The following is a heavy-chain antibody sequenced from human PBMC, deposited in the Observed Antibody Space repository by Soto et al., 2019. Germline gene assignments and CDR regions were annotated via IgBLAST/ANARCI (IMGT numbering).Heavy chain of an antibody. J-gene: IGHJ3*01. CDR1: GFSVTTIGVG. CDR2: IYWDDNK. Sequence: QITLKESGPTLVKPAQTLTLTCTFSGFSVTTIGVGVGWIRQPPGKALECLALIYWDDNKRYSPSLKTRVTITRDTSNNQVVLTRTDMDPVDTAIYYCGRYREGWIGFEGAFDVWGQGTTVTVSS. V-gene: IGHV2-5*02. D-gene: IGHD5-12*01. CDR3: GRYREGWIGFEGAFDV.